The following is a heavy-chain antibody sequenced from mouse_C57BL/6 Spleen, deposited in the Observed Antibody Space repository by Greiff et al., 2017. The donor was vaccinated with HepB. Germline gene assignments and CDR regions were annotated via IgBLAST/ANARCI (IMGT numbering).Heavy chain of an antibody. V-gene: IGHV1-64*01. Sequence: VQLQQPGAELVKPGASVKLSCKASGYTFTSYWMHWVKQRPGQGLEWIGMIHPNSGSTNYNEKFKSKATLTVDKSSSTAYMQLSSLTSEDSAVYYCARALYYSNSDYWGQGTTLTVSS. J-gene: IGHJ2*01. CDR1: GYTFTSYW. CDR2: IHPNSGST. D-gene: IGHD2-5*01. CDR3: ARALYYSNSDY.